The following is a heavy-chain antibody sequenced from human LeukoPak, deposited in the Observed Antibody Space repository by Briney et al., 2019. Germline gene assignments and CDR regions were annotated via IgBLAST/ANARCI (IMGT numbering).Heavy chain of an antibody. Sequence: SETLSLTCTVSGGSISSYYWSWVRRPPGKGLEWIAYMYYSGSINYNPSLKSRVTISVDTSNNQFSLKLSSVTAADTAVYYCAGIQKRGNTGYSCDYWGQGTLVTVSS. CDR1: GGSISSYY. J-gene: IGHJ4*02. CDR3: AGIQKRGNTGYSCDY. CDR2: MYYSGSI. D-gene: IGHD3-9*01. V-gene: IGHV4-59*03.